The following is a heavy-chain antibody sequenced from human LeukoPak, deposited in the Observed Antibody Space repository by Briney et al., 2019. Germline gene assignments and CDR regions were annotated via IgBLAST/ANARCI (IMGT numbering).Heavy chain of an antibody. CDR2: ISAYNGNT. V-gene: IGHV1-18*01. Sequence: GASVKVSCKASGYTFTSYGISWVRQAPGQGLEWMGWISAYNGNTNYAQKLQGRVTMTTDTSTSTAYMELRSLRSDDTAVYYCARDSNSWYRLETEYFQHWGQGTLVTVSS. D-gene: IGHD6-13*01. J-gene: IGHJ1*01. CDR3: ARDSNSWYRLETEYFQH. CDR1: GYTFTSYG.